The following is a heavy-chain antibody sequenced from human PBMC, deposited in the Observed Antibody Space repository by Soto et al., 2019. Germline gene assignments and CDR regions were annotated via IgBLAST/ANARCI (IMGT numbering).Heavy chain of an antibody. CDR2: IYYSGST. D-gene: IGHD4-17*01. Sequence: KASETLSLTCTVSGGSSSRGGYYWSWIRQHPGKGLEWIGYIYYSGSTYYNPSLKSRVTISVDTSKNQFSRKLSSVTAADTAVYYCASQTHDYGDFDYWAQGTPVTVSS. J-gene: IGHJ4*02. V-gene: IGHV4-31*03. CDR3: ASQTHDYGDFDY. CDR1: GGSSSRGGYY.